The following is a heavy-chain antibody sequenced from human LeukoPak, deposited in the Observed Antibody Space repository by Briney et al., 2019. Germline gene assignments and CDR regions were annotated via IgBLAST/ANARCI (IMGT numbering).Heavy chain of an antibody. CDR3: ARDQNNWNEKDY. J-gene: IGHJ4*02. CDR1: GVTFSSYS. CDR2: ISSSSSYI. Sequence: GGSLRLSCAASGVTFSSYSMNWVRQAPGKGLEWVSSISSSSSYIYYADSVKGRFTISRDNAKNSLYLQMNSLRAEDTAVYYCARDQNNWNEKDYWGQGTLVTVSS. V-gene: IGHV3-21*01. D-gene: IGHD1-1*01.